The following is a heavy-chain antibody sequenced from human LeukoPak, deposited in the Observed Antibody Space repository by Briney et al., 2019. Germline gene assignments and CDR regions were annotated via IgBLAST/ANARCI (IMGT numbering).Heavy chain of an antibody. CDR3: ARDILHYCDSSGYFPYYYDYGMDV. Sequence: SVKVSCKAPGGTFSSYAISWVRQAPGQGLEWMGGIIPIFGTANYAQKFQGRVTITADESTSTAYMELSSLRSEDTAVYYCARDILHYCDSSGYFPYYYDYGMDVWGQGTTVTVSS. J-gene: IGHJ6*02. V-gene: IGHV1-69*13. CDR2: IIPIFGTA. D-gene: IGHD3-22*01. CDR1: GGTFSSYA.